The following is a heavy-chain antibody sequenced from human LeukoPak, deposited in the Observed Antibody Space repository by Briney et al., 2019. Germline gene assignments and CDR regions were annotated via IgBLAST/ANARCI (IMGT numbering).Heavy chain of an antibody. J-gene: IGHJ4*02. D-gene: IGHD3-22*01. CDR3: AKATTAIVVDNFFDY. Sequence: GGSLRLSCAASGFTFTSYAMSWVRQAPGKGLEWVSAVSGNGGATYYADSVKGRFTISRDNSKNTLHLQMNSLRAEDTALYYCAKATTAIVVDNFFDYWGQGTLVSVSS. V-gene: IGHV3-23*01. CDR1: GFTFTSYA. CDR2: VSGNGGAT.